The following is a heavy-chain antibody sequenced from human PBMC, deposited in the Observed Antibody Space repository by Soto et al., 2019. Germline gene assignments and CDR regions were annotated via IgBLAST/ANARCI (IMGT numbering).Heavy chain of an antibody. CDR3: ARAVGGSSYAYLPAD. D-gene: IGHD5-18*01. Sequence: GGSRGVSGAGAGCTVSSYSMNWVRQAPGKGLEWVSYISSSGGSTFYADSVKGRFTISRDNSKNTLYLQVNSLRVEDTALYYCARAVGGSSYAYLPADWGHGTLVTVSS. V-gene: IGHV3-48*01. J-gene: IGHJ4*01. CDR2: ISSSGGST. CDR1: GCTVSSYS.